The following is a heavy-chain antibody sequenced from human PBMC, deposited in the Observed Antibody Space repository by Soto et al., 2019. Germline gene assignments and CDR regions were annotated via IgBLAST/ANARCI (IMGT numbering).Heavy chain of an antibody. CDR1: GFTFTSSA. CDR2: IVVGSGNT. D-gene: IGHD6-13*01. J-gene: IGHJ4*02. CDR3: AADQGYSSSWFVPSYYFDY. V-gene: IGHV1-58*01. Sequence: SVKVSCKASGFTFTSSAVQWVRQARGQRLEWIGWIVVGSGNTNYAQKFQERVTITRDMSTSTAYMELSSLGSEDTAVYYCAADQGYSSSWFVPSYYFDYWGQGTLVTVSS.